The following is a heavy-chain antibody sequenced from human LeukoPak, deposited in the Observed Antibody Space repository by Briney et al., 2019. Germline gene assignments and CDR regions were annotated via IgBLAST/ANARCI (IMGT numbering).Heavy chain of an antibody. CDR2: IRYDGSNK. Sequence: GGSLRLSCAASGFTFSSYGMHWVRQAPGKGLEWVAFIRYDGSNKYYADSVKGRFTISRDNSKNTLYLQMNSLRAEDTAVYYCAETYVWGSYAFDIWGQGTMVTVSS. J-gene: IGHJ3*02. CDR3: AETYVWGSYAFDI. CDR1: GFTFSSYG. V-gene: IGHV3-30*02. D-gene: IGHD3-16*01.